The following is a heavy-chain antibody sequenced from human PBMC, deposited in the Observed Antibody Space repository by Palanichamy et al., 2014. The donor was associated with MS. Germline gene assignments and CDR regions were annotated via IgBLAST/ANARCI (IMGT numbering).Heavy chain of an antibody. CDR3: VARSANYVIYFDF. Sequence: EVHLVESRGGLVXPGGSLRLSCAASGFTFAMGWVRQAPGKGLEWVSTVRGSGDGTFYADSVKGRFTISRDNSKNTLDLQMNSLGAEDTAVYYCVARSANYVIYFDFWGQGTPATVSS. V-gene: IGHV3-23*04. CDR1: GFTFA. J-gene: IGHJ4*02. D-gene: IGHD4/OR15-4a*01. CDR2: VRGSGDGT.